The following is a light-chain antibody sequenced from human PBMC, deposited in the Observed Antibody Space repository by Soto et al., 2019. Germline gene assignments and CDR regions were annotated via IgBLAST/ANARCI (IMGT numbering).Light chain of an antibody. Sequence: EIVLTQSPGTLSLSPGERATLSCRASQSVAGTNLAWYQQKPGQGPRLLIYGASFRATGIPDRFSGSGSVTDFTLTISRLEPEDFAVYYCQQYDSSPRTFGQGTRVAIK. CDR3: QQYDSSPRT. CDR2: GAS. CDR1: QSVAGTN. J-gene: IGKJ1*01. V-gene: IGKV3-20*01.